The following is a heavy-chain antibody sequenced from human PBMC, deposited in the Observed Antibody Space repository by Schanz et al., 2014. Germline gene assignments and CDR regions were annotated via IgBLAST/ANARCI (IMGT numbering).Heavy chain of an antibody. V-gene: IGHV3-48*01. Sequence: EVPLVASGGGLVQPGGSLRLSCTASGFTFSRYSMNWVRQAPGKGLEWVSYGSRSTPDIYYSDSVKGRFTMSRDKAKNSVCLQMNSLGAEDTAVYVCVRQTGSSNYWGQGTLVTVSS. CDR2: GSRSTPDI. CDR1: GFTFSRYS. J-gene: IGHJ4*02. CDR3: VRQTGSSNY. D-gene: IGHD6-6*01.